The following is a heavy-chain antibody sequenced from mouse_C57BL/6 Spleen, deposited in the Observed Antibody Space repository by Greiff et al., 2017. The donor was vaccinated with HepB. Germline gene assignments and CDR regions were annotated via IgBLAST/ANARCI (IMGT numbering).Heavy chain of an antibody. V-gene: IGHV1-50*01. D-gene: IGHD4-1*01. Sequence: VQLQQPGAELVKPGASVKLSCKASGYTFTSYWMQWVKQRPGQGLEWIGEIDPSDSYTNYNQKFKGKATLTVDTSSSTAYMQLSSLTSEDSAVYYCARKANWDQYYYAMEYWGQGTSVTVSS. CDR2: IDPSDSYT. CDR1: GYTFTSYW. CDR3: ARKANWDQYYYAMEY. J-gene: IGHJ4*01.